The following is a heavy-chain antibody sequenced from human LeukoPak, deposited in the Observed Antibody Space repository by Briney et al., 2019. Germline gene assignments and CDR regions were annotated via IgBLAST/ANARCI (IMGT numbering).Heavy chain of an antibody. Sequence: PGGSLRLSCAASGFTFSSYSMNWVRQAPGKGLEWVSYISSSSSTIYYADSVKGRFTISRDNAKNSLYLQMNSLRDEDTAAYYCARDGMVRGVIIWDASDIWGQGTMVTVSS. CDR3: ARDGMVRGVIIWDASDI. CDR2: ISSSSSTI. D-gene: IGHD3-10*01. CDR1: GFTFSSYS. V-gene: IGHV3-48*02. J-gene: IGHJ3*02.